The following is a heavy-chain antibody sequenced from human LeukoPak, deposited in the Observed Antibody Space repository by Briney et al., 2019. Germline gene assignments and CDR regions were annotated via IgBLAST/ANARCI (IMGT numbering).Heavy chain of an antibody. CDR2: ISAYNGNT. CDR1: GYTFTSYG. D-gene: IGHD5-12*01. J-gene: IGHJ4*02. Sequence: ASVKVSCKASGYTFTSYGISWVRQAPGQGLEWMGWISAYNGNTNYAQKLQGRVTMTIDTSTSTAYVELRSLRSDDTAVYYCARLGYSGYDFDYWGQGTLVTVSS. V-gene: IGHV1-18*01. CDR3: ARLGYSGYDFDY.